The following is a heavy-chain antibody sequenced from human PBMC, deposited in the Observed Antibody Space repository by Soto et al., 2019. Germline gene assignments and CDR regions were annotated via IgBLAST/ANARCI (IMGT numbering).Heavy chain of an antibody. V-gene: IGHV4-4*02. CDR2: ANDSGGT. D-gene: IGHD7-27*01. Sequence: SETLSLTCAVSCGSTSGTYWWTWVRQSPGKGLEWLGEANDSGGTNYNPSLKSRLTISLDKSKNQFSLKVNSVTAADTAVYYCARRNWGSRGWFDPWGQGTVVTVSS. CDR3: ARRNWGSRGWFDP. CDR1: CGSTSGTYW. J-gene: IGHJ5*02.